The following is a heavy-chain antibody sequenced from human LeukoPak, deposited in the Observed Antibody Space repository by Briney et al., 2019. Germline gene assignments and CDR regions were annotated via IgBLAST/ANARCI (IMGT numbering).Heavy chain of an antibody. Sequence: SETLSLTCTVSGGSISSYYWSWIRQPPGKGLEWIGYIYYSGSTNYNPSLKSRVTISVDTSKNQFSLKLSSVTAADTAVYYCARGNYYGSGSYSDYWGQGTWSPPPQ. CDR2: IYYSGST. D-gene: IGHD3-10*01. CDR3: ARGNYYGSGSYSDY. CDR1: GGSISSYY. J-gene: IGHJ4*02. V-gene: IGHV4-59*08.